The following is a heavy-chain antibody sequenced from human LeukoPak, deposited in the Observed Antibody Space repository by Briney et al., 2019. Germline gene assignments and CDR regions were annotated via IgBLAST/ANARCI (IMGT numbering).Heavy chain of an antibody. V-gene: IGHV3-30-3*01. CDR2: ISYDGSNK. CDR1: GFTFSSYA. J-gene: IGHJ6*03. D-gene: IGHD3-3*01. Sequence: GGSLRLSCAASGFTFSSYAMHWVRQAPGEGLEWVAVISYDGSNKYYADSVKGRFTISRDNSKNTLYLQMNSLRAEDTAVYYCASSNVLRFLEWLSPSPYYMDVWGKGTTVTVSS. CDR3: ASSNVLRFLEWLSPSPYYMDV.